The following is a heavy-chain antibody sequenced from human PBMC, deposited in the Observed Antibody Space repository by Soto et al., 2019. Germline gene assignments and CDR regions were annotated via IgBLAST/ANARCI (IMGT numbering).Heavy chain of an antibody. V-gene: IGHV4-30-4*01. CDR3: ARDAGGLYDILPGPMAV. Sequence: SETLSLTRTVSAGSISSGDYYWSGIRQPPGKGLEWIGYIYYSGSTYYNPSLKSRVTISVDTSQNQFSLKLSSVTAADTAVYYCARDAGGLYDILPGPMAVWGRGTTVTVSS. CDR1: AGSISSGDYY. J-gene: IGHJ6*02. CDR2: IYYSGST. D-gene: IGHD3-9*01.